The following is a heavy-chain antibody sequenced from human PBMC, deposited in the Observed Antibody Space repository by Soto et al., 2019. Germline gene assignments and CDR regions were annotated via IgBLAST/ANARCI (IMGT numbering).Heavy chain of an antibody. D-gene: IGHD6-6*01. CDR3: ARVGGVAARTFDY. V-gene: IGHV4-59*01. Sequence: PSETLSLTCTVSGGSINDFYWSWIRQPPGKGLEWIGYIYYSGSTDYNPSLKGRVTISVDTSKNQFSLKLRSLTAADTAVYYCARVGGVAARTFDYWGQGTLVTVSS. CDR1: GGSINDFY. J-gene: IGHJ4*02. CDR2: IYYSGST.